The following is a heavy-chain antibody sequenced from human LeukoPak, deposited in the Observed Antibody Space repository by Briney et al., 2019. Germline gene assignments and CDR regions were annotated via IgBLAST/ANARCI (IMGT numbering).Heavy chain of an antibody. CDR2: PRYDGRNQ. CDR3: SKDPGAGAPSYYFDY. Sequence: PGVSLRLSCVASGFTFNTFGMNWVRQAPGKGLEWVSFPRYDGRNQYYADSVKGRFTISRDNPKNTVYLQMISLRPEDTAVYYCSKDPGAGAPSYYFDYWGQGTLVTVSS. D-gene: IGHD6-19*01. J-gene: IGHJ4*02. CDR1: GFTFNTFG. V-gene: IGHV3-30*02.